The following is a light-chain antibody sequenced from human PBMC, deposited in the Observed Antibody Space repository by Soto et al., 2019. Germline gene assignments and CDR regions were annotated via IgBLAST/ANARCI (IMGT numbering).Light chain of an antibody. Sequence: DIQLTQSPSSLSASVGDRVTITCRASQGISSYLAWYKPKPGKAPRLLIYAASTLQSGVPSRLSGSGSGIAFTITISRLQPEEVATYYGQQLNSYPRTFGQGTRLEIK. CDR2: AAS. J-gene: IGKJ5*01. CDR3: QQLNSYPRT. V-gene: IGKV1-9*01. CDR1: QGISSY.